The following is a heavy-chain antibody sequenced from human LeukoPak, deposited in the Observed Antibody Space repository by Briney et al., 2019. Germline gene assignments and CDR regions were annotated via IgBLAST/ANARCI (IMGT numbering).Heavy chain of an antibody. D-gene: IGHD3-22*01. Sequence: GASVKVSCKASGYTFTGYYMHWVRQAPGQGLEWMGWINPNSGGTNYAQKFQGRVTMTRDTSISTAYMELSRLRSDDTAVYYCARGTYYYDSSGYYAFDIWGQGTMVTVSS. CDR2: INPNSGGT. CDR1: GYTFTGYY. V-gene: IGHV1-2*02. J-gene: IGHJ3*02. CDR3: ARGTYYYDSSGYYAFDI.